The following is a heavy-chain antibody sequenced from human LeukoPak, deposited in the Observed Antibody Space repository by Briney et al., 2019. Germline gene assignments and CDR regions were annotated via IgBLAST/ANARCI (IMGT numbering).Heavy chain of an antibody. V-gene: IGHV3-74*01. CDR3: ARAPSEIGGYYPEYFRH. J-gene: IGHJ1*01. CDR2: IKSDGST. D-gene: IGHD3-22*01. CDR1: GFTFSTYW. Sequence: PGGSLRLSCAASGFTFSTYWMHWFRQAPGKGRVWVSRIKSDGSTNYADSVKGRFTISRDNAKDTVSLQMNSLRPEDTGVYYCARAPSEIGGYYPEYFRHWGQGTLVTVSS.